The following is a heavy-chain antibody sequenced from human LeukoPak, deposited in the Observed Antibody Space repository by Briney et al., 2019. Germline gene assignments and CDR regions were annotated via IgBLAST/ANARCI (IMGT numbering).Heavy chain of an antibody. CDR2: IRGSGGST. CDR3: AKVGDDYYYAMDV. Sequence: PGGSLRLSCAASGFTFINYAMTWVRQAPGKGLEWVSAIRGSGGSTYYADSVKGRFTISRDNSKNTLYLQLNSLRAEDTAVYYCAKVGDDYYYAMDVWGQGTTVTVSS. J-gene: IGHJ6*02. CDR1: GFTFINYA. V-gene: IGHV3-23*01.